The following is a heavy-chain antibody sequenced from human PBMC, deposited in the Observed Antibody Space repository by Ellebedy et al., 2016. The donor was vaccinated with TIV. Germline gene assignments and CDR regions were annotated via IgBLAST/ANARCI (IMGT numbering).Heavy chain of an antibody. Sequence: GESLKISCEASGFSFSSYWMHWVRQGKGLVWVSRITTDGTNTAYADSVKARFTLSSDNARNTVYLQRSSLTADDTAVYCCARDGGSGTPFDYWGQGTLVTVSS. D-gene: IGHD3-10*01. CDR2: ITTDGTNT. CDR1: GFSFSSYW. CDR3: ARDGGSGTPFDY. J-gene: IGHJ4*02. V-gene: IGHV3-74*01.